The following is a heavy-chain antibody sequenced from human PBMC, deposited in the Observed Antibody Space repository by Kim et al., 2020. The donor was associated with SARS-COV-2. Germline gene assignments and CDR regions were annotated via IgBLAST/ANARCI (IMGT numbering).Heavy chain of an antibody. Sequence: SETLSLTCSVYGGSLSGYYWSWIRQAPGKGLEWIGEINDSGNTNYNPSLESRATISRDASKNLFSLNVTSVTAADTAVYFCAGSALRPVIRRYYFGPWGQGSLVTVSS. CDR2: INDSGNT. CDR1: GGSLSGYY. CDR3: AGSALRPVIRRYYFGP. J-gene: IGHJ5*02. V-gene: IGHV4-34*01. D-gene: IGHD3-9*01.